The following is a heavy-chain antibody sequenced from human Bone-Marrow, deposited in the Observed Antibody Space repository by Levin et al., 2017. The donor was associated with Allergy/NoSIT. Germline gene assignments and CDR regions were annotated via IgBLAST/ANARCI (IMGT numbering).Heavy chain of an antibody. D-gene: IGHD3-9*01. CDR2: ISGSGGST. Sequence: GGSLRLSCAASGFTFSSYAMSWVRQAPGKGLEWVSAISGSGGSTYYADSVKGRFTISRDNSKNTLYLQMNSLRAEDTAVYYCAKEILTGYYNVPYYYYGMDGWGQGTTVTVSS. CDR3: AKEILTGYYNVPYYYYGMDG. J-gene: IGHJ6*02. V-gene: IGHV3-23*01. CDR1: GFTFSSYA.